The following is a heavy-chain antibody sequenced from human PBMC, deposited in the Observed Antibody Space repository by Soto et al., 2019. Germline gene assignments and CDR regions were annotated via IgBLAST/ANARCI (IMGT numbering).Heavy chain of an antibody. J-gene: IGHJ6*02. Sequence: WASVKVSCKASGGTFSSYAISWVRQAPGQGLEWMGGIIPIFGTANYAQKFQGRVTITADESTSTAYMELSSLRSEDTAVYYCARGQLVHPYYYGMDVWGQGTTVTVSS. D-gene: IGHD6-6*01. CDR2: IIPIFGTA. V-gene: IGHV1-69*13. CDR3: ARGQLVHPYYYGMDV. CDR1: GGTFSSYA.